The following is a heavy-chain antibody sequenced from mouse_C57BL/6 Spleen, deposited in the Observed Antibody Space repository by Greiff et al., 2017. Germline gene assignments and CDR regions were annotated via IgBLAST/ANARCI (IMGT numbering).Heavy chain of an antibody. D-gene: IGHD2-1*01. J-gene: IGHJ3*01. V-gene: IGHV1-53*01. CDR3: ARPYGNYFAWFAY. CDR2: INPSNGGT. CDR1: GYTFTSYW. Sequence: VQLQQSGTELVKPGASVKLSCKASGYTFTSYWMHWVKQRTGQGLEWIGNINPSNGGTNYNEKFKSKATLTVDKSSSTAYMQLSSLTSEDSAVYYCARPYGNYFAWFAYWGQGTLVTVSA.